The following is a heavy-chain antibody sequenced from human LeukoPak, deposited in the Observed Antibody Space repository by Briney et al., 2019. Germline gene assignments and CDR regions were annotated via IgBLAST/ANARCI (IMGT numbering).Heavy chain of an antibody. Sequence: GGSLRLSCAASGLSFSSYSMHWVRQAPGKGLEWVAVISHDGSIQYYPDSVKGRFTISRDNSKNTLYLQMNSLTVEDTAVYYCARDYLRAAYNFDYWGLGTLVTVSS. D-gene: IGHD1-1*01. CDR3: ARDYLRAAYNFDY. CDR2: ISHDGSIQ. V-gene: IGHV3-30*01. CDR1: GLSFSSYS. J-gene: IGHJ4*02.